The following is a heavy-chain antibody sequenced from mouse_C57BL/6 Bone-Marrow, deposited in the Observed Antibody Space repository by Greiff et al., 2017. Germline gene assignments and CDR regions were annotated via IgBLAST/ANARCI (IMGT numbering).Heavy chain of an antibody. CDR3: ASYYSNCYYAMDY. CDR1: GYSITSGYY. D-gene: IGHD2-5*01. J-gene: IGHJ4*01. V-gene: IGHV3-6*01. CDR2: ISYDGSN. Sequence: EVQLQQSGPGLVKPSQSLSLTCSVTGYSITSGYYWNWIRQFPGNKLEWMGYISYDGSNNYNPSLKNRISITRDKSKNQFFLKLNSVTTEDTATYYCASYYSNCYYAMDYWGQGTSVTVSS.